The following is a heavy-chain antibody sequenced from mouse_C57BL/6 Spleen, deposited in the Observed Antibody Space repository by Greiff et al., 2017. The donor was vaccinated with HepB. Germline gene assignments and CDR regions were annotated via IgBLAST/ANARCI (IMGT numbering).Heavy chain of an antibody. V-gene: IGHV1-67*01. J-gene: IGHJ4*01. CDR3: ARYHDGYYGGAMDY. D-gene: IGHD2-3*01. CDR2: ISTYYGDA. Sequence: VQRVESGPELVRPGVSVKISCKGSGYTFTDYAMHWVKQSHAKSLEWIGVISTYYGDASYNQKFKDKTTMTVDKASSTAYMELARMTSENSAVYYCARYHDGYYGGAMDYWGQGTSVTVSS. CDR1: GYTFTDYA.